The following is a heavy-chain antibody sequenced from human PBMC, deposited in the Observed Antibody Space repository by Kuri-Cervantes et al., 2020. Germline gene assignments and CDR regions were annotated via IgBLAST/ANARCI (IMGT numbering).Heavy chain of an antibody. Sequence: GESLKISCAASGFTFSSYGVHWVRQAPDKGLEWVAVIWYDGSNKYYADSVKGRSTISRDNSKNTLYLQMNSLRAEDTAVYYCARDRLRLVSDDAFDIWGQGTMVTVSS. CDR1: GFTFSSYG. V-gene: IGHV3-33*01. CDR2: IWYDGSNK. J-gene: IGHJ3*02. D-gene: IGHD6-19*01. CDR3: ARDRLRLVSDDAFDI.